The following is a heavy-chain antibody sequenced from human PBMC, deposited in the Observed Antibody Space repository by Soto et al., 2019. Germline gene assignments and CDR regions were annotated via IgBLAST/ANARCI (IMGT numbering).Heavy chain of an antibody. V-gene: IGHV4-59*08. CDR1: GGSISSYY. CDR3: ASLMITFGGVIVGIDY. CDR2: IYYSGST. J-gene: IGHJ4*02. Sequence: PSETLSLTCTVSGGSISSYYWSWIRQPPGKGLEWIGYIYYSGSTNYNPSLKSRVTISVDTSKNQFSLKLSSVTAADTAVYYCASLMITFGGVIVGIDYWGQGTLVTVSS. D-gene: IGHD3-16*02.